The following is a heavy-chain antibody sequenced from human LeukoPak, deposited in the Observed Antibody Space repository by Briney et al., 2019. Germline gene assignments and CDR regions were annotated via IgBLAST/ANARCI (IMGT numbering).Heavy chain of an antibody. J-gene: IGHJ2*01. CDR1: GGSFSSSSYY. V-gene: IGHV4-39*07. Sequence: SETLSLTCTVSGGSFSSSSYYWGWIRQPPGKGLEWIGSIYYSGSTYYNPSLKSRVTISVDTSKIQFSLKLSSVTAADTAVYYCARVLARQYYDILTGYYTIRNWYFDLWGRGTLVTVSS. CDR3: ARVLARQYYDILTGYYTIRNWYFDL. D-gene: IGHD3-9*01. CDR2: IYYSGST.